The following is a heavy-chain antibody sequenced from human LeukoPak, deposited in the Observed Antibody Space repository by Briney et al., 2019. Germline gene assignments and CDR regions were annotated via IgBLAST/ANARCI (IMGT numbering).Heavy chain of an antibody. Sequence: PSETLSLTCTVSGDSLSRDYWSWIRQPPGKGLEWIGYIYYTGNTNYNPSLTSRVTMSLDTSKNQFSLMLSSVTAADTAVYYCARDRPGTSSLDYWGQGTLVTVSS. D-gene: IGHD6-13*01. CDR1: GDSLSRDY. CDR2: IYYTGNT. V-gene: IGHV4-59*01. J-gene: IGHJ4*02. CDR3: ARDRPGTSSLDY.